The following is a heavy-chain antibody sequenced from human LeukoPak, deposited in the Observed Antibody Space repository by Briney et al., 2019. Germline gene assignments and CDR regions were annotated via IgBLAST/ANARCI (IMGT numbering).Heavy chain of an antibody. D-gene: IGHD3-22*01. CDR1: GFTFSSYW. CDR2: IKQDGSEK. Sequence: GGSLRLSCAASGFTFSSYWMSWVRQAPGKGLERVANIKQDGSEKYYVDSVKGRFTISRDNAKNSLYLQMNSLRAEDTAVYYCAKDHGVTMIVVALDYWGQGTLVTVSS. J-gene: IGHJ4*02. CDR3: AKDHGVTMIVVALDY. V-gene: IGHV3-7*01.